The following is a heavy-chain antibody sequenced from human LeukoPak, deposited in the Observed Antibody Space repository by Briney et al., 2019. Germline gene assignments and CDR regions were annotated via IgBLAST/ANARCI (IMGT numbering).Heavy chain of an antibody. D-gene: IGHD2-21*01. CDR1: GSSFTTYW. V-gene: IGHV5-51*01. CDR3: ARHVGDGHYPNWLDP. CDR2: IYLGDSDT. J-gene: IGHJ5*02. Sequence: GESLKISCKGSGSSFTTYWIGWVRQMPGKGLEWTGIIYLGDSDTKYSPSFQGQVTISADKSISTAYLQWNSLKASDTAMYYCARHVGDGHYPNWLDPWGQGTLVTVSS.